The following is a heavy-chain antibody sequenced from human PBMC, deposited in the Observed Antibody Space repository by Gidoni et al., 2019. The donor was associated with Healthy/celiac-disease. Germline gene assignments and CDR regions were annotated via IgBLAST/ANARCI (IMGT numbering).Heavy chain of an antibody. V-gene: IGHV4-38-2*01. D-gene: IGHD3-22*01. Sequence: QVQLQESGPGLVKPSETLSLTCAVSGYSISRGYYWGWIRQPPGKGLEWIGNIYHSGRTYYNPSLKSRVTISVDTSKNQFSLKLSSVTAADTAVYYCARLHARYDSSGYYFPIYAFDIWGQGTMVTVSS. CDR3: ARLHARYDSSGYYFPIYAFDI. J-gene: IGHJ3*02. CDR2: IYHSGRT. CDR1: GYSISRGYY.